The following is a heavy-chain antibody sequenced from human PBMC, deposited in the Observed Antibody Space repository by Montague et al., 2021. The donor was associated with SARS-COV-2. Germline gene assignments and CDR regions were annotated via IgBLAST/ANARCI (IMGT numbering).Heavy chain of an antibody. CDR2: IYYSGST. V-gene: IGHV4-31*03. CDR1: GGSMSSGGYY. Sequence: TLSLTCTVSGGSMSSGGYYWSWLRQHPGKGLEWIGYIYYSGSTYYNPSLKSRVTISVDTSKNQFSLKLSSVTAADTAVYYCARVQGITMIVVVIGAFDIWGQGIMVTVSS. J-gene: IGHJ3*02. D-gene: IGHD3-22*01. CDR3: ARVQGITMIVVVIGAFDI.